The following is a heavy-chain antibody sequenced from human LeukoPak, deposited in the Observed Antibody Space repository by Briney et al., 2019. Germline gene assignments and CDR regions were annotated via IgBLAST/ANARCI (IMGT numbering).Heavy chain of an antibody. CDR2: IYYSGST. Sequence: SETLSLTCTVSGGSISSYYWSWIRQPPGKGLEWIGYIYYSGSTNYNPSLKSRVAISVDTSKNQFSLKLSSVTAADTAVYYCARSIAVAGRGWFDPWGQGTLVTVSS. CDR1: GGSISSYY. V-gene: IGHV4-59*01. D-gene: IGHD6-19*01. J-gene: IGHJ5*02. CDR3: ARSIAVAGRGWFDP.